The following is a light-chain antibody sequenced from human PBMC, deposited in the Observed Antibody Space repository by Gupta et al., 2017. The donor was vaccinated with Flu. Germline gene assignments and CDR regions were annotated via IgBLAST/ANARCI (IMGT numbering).Light chain of an antibody. CDR3: SSYTSSKSWV. CDR1: SSDVGGYNY. CDR2: EVT. J-gene: IGLJ3*02. Sequence: TSSDVGGYNYVPWYRQHPGKAPKLMIYEVTNRPSGISNRFSGSKSGNTASLTISGRQAEDEADYYCSSYTSSKSWVFGGGTQLTVL. V-gene: IGLV2-14*01.